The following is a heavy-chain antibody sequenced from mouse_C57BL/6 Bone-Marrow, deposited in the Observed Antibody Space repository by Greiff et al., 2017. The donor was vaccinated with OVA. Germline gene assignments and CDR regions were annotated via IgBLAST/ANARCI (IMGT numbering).Heavy chain of an antibody. J-gene: IGHJ4*01. CDR3: TRYGSIPFTYAMDY. D-gene: IGHD1-1*01. CDR2: IDPETGGT. Sequence: QVQLQQSGAELVRPGASVTLSCKASGYTFTDYEMHWVKQTPVHGLEWIGAIDPETGGTAYNQKFKGKAILTADKSSSTAYMELRSLTSEDSAVYYCTRYGSIPFTYAMDYWGQGTSVTVSS. V-gene: IGHV1-15*01. CDR1: GYTFTDYE.